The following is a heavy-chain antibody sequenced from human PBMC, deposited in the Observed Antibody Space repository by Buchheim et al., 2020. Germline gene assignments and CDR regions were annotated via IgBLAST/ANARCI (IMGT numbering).Heavy chain of an antibody. CDR3: ARPLYCSGGSCWNYFDY. V-gene: IGHV1-46*01. Sequence: QVYLVQSGAEVKKPGASVKVSCKTSGYTFTNFYLHWVRQAPGQGLEWMGLINPSGGTTSYAQKFQGRVTVTREPSTSTVSMELSSLRSEDTAVYYCARPLYCSGGSCWNYFDYWGQGTL. CDR1: GYTFTNFY. D-gene: IGHD2-15*01. J-gene: IGHJ4*02. CDR2: INPSGGTT.